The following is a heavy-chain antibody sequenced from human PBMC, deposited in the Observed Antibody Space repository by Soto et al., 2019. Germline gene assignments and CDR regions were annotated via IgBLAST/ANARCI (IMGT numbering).Heavy chain of an antibody. V-gene: IGHV4-39*01. CDR3: ATSYYNFWSGYYLAYFDY. D-gene: IGHD3-3*01. Sequence: TSETLSLTCSVSEASINSDKYYWGWIRQPPGKGLEWIGSIYYSGNANYNPSLQTRVTISVDTYKKQFSLKLSSVTAADTAVYYCATSYYNFWSGYYLAYFDYWGQGTLVTVSS. CDR1: EASINSDKYY. CDR2: IYYSGNA. J-gene: IGHJ4*02.